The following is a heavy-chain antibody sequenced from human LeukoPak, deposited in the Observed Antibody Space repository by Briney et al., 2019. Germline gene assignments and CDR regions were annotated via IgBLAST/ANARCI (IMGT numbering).Heavy chain of an antibody. J-gene: IGHJ3*02. Sequence: GGSLRLSCAASGFTFSSYSMNWVRQAPGKGLEWVSYISSSSSTIYYADSVKGRFTISRDNAKNTLYLQMNSLSAEDTAVYYCARRAAALDAFDIWGQGTMVTVSS. CDR2: ISSSSSTI. D-gene: IGHD6-13*01. CDR3: ARRAAALDAFDI. CDR1: GFTFSSYS. V-gene: IGHV3-48*04.